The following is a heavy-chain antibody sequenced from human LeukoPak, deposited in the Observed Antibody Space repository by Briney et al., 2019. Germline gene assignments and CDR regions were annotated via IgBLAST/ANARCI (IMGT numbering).Heavy chain of an antibody. CDR3: ARGSGSP. CDR1: GFIFSTFW. CDR2: IKQDGSEK. V-gene: IGHV3-7*04. Sequence: GGSLRLSCAASGFIFSTFWMSWVRQAPGKGLEWVANIKQDGSEKYYVDSVKGRFTISRDNAKNSLYLQMNSLRAEDTAVYYCARGSGSPWGQGTLVTVSS. D-gene: IGHD1-26*01. J-gene: IGHJ5*02.